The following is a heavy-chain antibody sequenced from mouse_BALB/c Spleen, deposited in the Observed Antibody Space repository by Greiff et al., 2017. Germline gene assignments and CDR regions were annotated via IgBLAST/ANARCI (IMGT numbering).Heavy chain of an antibody. V-gene: IGHV1-7*01. J-gene: IGHJ3*01. Sequence: VKLQESGAELAKPGASVKMSCKASGYTFTSYWMHWVKQRPGQGLEWIGYINPSTGYTEYNQKFKDKATLTADKSSSTAYMQLSSLTSEDSAVYYCARSDYYRYDAWFAYWGQGTLVTVSA. CDR1: GYTFTSYW. CDR2: INPSTGYT. D-gene: IGHD2-14*01. CDR3: ARSDYYRYDAWFAY.